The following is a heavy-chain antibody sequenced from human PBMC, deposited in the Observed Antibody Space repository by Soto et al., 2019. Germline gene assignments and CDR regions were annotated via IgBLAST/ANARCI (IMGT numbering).Heavy chain of an antibody. J-gene: IGHJ5*02. CDR2: IYYSGST. D-gene: IGHD2-2*01. Sequence: ASETLSLTCTVSCGSISSGGYYLSWVRQHPGKGLEGVGYIYYSGSTYYNPSLKSRVTISVDTSKNQFSLKLSSVTAADTAVYYCARAKSADIVVVPAARGVSWFDPWGQGTLVTVSS. CDR1: CGSISSGGYY. CDR3: ARAKSADIVVVPAARGVSWFDP. V-gene: IGHV4-31*03.